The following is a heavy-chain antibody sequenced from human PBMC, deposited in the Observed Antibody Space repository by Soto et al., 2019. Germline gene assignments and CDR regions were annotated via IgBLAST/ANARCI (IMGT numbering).Heavy chain of an antibody. CDR1: RGTFNRYA. CDR2: LVPQVGTP. Sequence: LQLVQSGAEVKKPGSSVKVSCLASRGTFNRYAINWVRQATGHGLEWLGALVPQVGTPHYAQKFQDRFTIVADESTNTTSMELRGLTSDDTAVYYCARQNRDTPMVPLDVWGQGTLVTVSS. D-gene: IGHD5-18*01. J-gene: IGHJ4*02. V-gene: IGHV1-69*01. CDR3: ARQNRDTPMVPLDV.